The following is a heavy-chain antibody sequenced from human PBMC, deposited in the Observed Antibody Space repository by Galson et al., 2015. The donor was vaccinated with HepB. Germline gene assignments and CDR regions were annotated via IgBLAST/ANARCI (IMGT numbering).Heavy chain of an antibody. CDR2: IVLGSGNT. D-gene: IGHD3-10*01. CDR1: GFTLNRSS. J-gene: IGHJ4*02. Sequence: SVKVSCKASGFTLNRSSMQWVRQVRGQRLEWIGWIVLGSGNTNYAQKFQKRVTIIRDMSTRTAYMELNSLSSEDTAVYYCTAGEGVPSALYHFDHWGQGTPVTASS. V-gene: IGHV1-58*02. CDR3: TAGEGVPSALYHFDH.